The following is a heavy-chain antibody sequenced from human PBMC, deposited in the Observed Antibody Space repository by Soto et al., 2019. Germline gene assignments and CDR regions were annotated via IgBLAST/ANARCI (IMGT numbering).Heavy chain of an antibody. V-gene: IGHV1-69*13. D-gene: IGHD1-26*01. Sequence: SVKVSCKASGGTFSSYAISWVRQAPGQGLEWMGGIIPIFGTANYAQKFQGRVTITADESTGTAYMELSSLRSEDTAVYYCARKVGALNTPFDYWGQGTLVTVS. CDR1: GGTFSSYA. CDR2: IIPIFGTA. J-gene: IGHJ4*02. CDR3: ARKVGALNTPFDY.